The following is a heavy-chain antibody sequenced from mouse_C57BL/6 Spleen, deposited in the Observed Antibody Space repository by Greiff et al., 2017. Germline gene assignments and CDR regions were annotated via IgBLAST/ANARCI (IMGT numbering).Heavy chain of an antibody. V-gene: IGHV1-64*01. CDR2: IHPNGGST. CDR3: SKETSMDY. J-gene: IGHJ4*01. CDR1: GYTFTSYW. Sequence: VQLQQPGAELVQPGASVKLSCKASGYTFTSYWMHWVKQRPGQGLEWIGMIHPNGGSTNYNEKFKSKATMTVDKSSSTPYMQLSSLTSEDSAVYYCSKETSMDYWGQGTSVTVSS.